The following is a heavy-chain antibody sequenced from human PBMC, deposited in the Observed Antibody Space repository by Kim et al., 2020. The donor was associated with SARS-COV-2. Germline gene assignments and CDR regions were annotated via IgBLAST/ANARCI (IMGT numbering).Heavy chain of an antibody. CDR1: GFTFSSYA. D-gene: IGHD6-19*01. J-gene: IGHJ5*02. Sequence: GGSLRLSCAASGFTFSSYAMSWVRQAPGKGLEWVSAISGSGGSTYYADSVKGRFTISRDNSKNTLYLQMNSLRAEDTAVYYCAKDPTVDSGWYLNWFDPWGQGTLVTVSS. CDR3: AKDPTVDSGWYLNWFDP. V-gene: IGHV3-23*01. CDR2: ISGSGGST.